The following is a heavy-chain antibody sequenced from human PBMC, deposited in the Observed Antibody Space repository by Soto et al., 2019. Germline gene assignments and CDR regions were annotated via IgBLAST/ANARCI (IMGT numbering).Heavy chain of an antibody. CDR1: GGSISSGDYY. CDR2: IYNSGST. Sequence: SETLSLTCTVSGGSISSGDYYWSWIRQPPGKGLEWVGHIYNSGSTYSNPSLNSRVTISVDTSKNQFSLRLSSVTASDTAVYYCARGPSVDKVDYWGLGTLVTVSS. D-gene: IGHD2-21*01. V-gene: IGHV4-30-4*01. CDR3: ARGPSVDKVDY. J-gene: IGHJ4*02.